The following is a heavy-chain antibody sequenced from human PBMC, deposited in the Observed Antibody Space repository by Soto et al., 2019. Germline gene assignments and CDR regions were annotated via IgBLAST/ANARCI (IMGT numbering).Heavy chain of an antibody. Sequence: SETLSLTFTVSGASLSSNIYYWGWVRQPPGKGLEWIGSIYYTGNTFYNPSLKSRVTLSVDTSENQFSLRLFSVTAADTAVYYCARHSHEDHGDPNWFDPWGQGTLVTVSS. D-gene: IGHD4-17*01. CDR2: IYYTGNT. CDR3: ARHSHEDHGDPNWFDP. CDR1: GASLSSNIYY. V-gene: IGHV4-39*01. J-gene: IGHJ5*02.